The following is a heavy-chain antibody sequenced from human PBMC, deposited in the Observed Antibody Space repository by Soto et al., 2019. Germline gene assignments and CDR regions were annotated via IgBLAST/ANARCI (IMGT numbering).Heavy chain of an antibody. V-gene: IGHV4-30-4*01. J-gene: IGHJ4*02. Sequence: PSETLSLTCTVSGGSISSGDYYWSWIRQPPGKGLEWIGYIFYSGSTYYNPSLKSRVTMSLDTSKNQFSLNLNSVTAADTAVYYCAPDVRGYGRFDYWGQGTLVTVSS. CDR1: GGSISSGDYY. CDR3: APDVRGYGRFDY. CDR2: IFYSGST. D-gene: IGHD5-12*01.